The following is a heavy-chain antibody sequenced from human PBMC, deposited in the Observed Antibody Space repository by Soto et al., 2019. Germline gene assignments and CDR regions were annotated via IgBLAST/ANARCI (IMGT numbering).Heavy chain of an antibody. J-gene: IGHJ4*02. CDR1: VFTFSSYA. V-gene: IGHV3-23*01. CDR2: ISGNGGST. CDR3: AKGKANTVFGLNPLFQV. D-gene: IGHD3-3*01. Sequence: PVGSLRLSCASSVFTFSSYAMSWVRQSPGKGLEWVSTISGNGGSTHYADSVKGRFTISRDNSTNTLYLQMNSLRAEDTAIYYCAKGKANTVFGLNPLFQVWGQGTLGIVCS.